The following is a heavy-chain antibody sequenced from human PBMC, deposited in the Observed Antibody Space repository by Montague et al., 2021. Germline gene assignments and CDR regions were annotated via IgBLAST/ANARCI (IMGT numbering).Heavy chain of an antibody. CDR2: IRPSPGRT. V-gene: IGHV3-23*01. CDR3: AKDPNKMTTVTTGWDY. CDR1: GFTFSSYA. Sequence: SLTLSCAASGFTFSSYAMTWVRQAPGKGLEWVSAIRPSPGRTYYADSVKGRFTISRDNSKNTLYLQMNSLRAEDTAVYYCAKDPNKMTTVTTGWDYWGQGALVTVSS. D-gene: IGHD4-17*01. J-gene: IGHJ4*02.